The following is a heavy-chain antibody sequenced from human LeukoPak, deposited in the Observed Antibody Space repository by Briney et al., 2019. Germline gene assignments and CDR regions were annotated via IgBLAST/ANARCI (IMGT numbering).Heavy chain of an antibody. Sequence: GGSLRLSCAASGFTFSSYAMTWVRQAPGKGLEWVSAFCATDANAQYAESVEGRFTISRDNSKTTLFLQMNSLGAEDTAVYYCARAKIAAAGTGAFDVWGQGTLVTVSS. J-gene: IGHJ3*01. D-gene: IGHD6-13*01. CDR1: GFTFSSYA. CDR3: ARAKIAAAGTGAFDV. CDR2: FCATDANA. V-gene: IGHV3-23*01.